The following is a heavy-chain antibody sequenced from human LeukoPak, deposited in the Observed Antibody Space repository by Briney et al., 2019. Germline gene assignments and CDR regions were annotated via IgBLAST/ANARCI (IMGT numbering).Heavy chain of an antibody. D-gene: IGHD1-1*01. CDR3: AKNGETGTTAYYFDY. J-gene: IGHJ4*02. CDR2: ISWNSGSI. CDR1: GFSFDDYA. Sequence: GGSLRLSCAASGFSFDDYAMHWVRQAPGKGLEWVSGISWNSGSIGYADSVKGRFTISRDNAKNSLYLQMISLRAEDMALYYCAKNGETGTTAYYFDYWGQGTLVTVSS. V-gene: IGHV3-9*03.